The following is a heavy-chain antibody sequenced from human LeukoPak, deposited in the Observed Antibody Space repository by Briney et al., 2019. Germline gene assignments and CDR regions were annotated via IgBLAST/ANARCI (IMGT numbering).Heavy chain of an antibody. CDR3: ANTYYYDSSGYYGPFQH. CDR1: GVSISSYY. J-gene: IGHJ1*01. D-gene: IGHD3-22*01. CDR2: IYYSGST. Sequence: SETLSLTCTVSGVSISSYYWSWIRQPPGKGLEWIGYIYYSGSTNYNPSLKSRVTISVDTSKNQFPLKLSSVTAADTAVYYCANTYYYDSSGYYGPFQHWGQGTLVTVSS. V-gene: IGHV4-59*01.